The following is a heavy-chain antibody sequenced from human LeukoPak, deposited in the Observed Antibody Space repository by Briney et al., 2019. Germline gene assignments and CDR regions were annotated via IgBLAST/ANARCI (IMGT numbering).Heavy chain of an antibody. CDR3: SRSRITGTAPYGY. D-gene: IGHD1-7*01. CDR2: INHSGST. V-gene: IGHV4-34*01. CDR1: GDSFSGYH. Sequence: SETLSLTCAVYGDSFSGYHWSWIRQPPGKGLEWIGEINHSGSTNYNPSLKSRVTISVDTSKNQFSLKLSSVTDADTAVYYCSRSRITGTAPYGYWGQGTLVTVSS. J-gene: IGHJ4*02.